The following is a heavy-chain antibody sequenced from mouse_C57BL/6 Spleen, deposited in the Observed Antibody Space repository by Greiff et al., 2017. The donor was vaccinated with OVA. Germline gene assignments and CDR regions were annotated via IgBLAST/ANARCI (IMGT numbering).Heavy chain of an antibody. CDR1: GYTFTSYT. Sequence: QVQLQQSGAELARPGASVKMSCKASGYTFTSYTMHWVKQRPGQGLEWIGYINPSSGYTKYNQKFKDKATLTADKSSSTAYMQLSSLTSEDSAVYYCTSRLPAWFAYWGQGTLVTVSA. CDR2: INPSSGYT. V-gene: IGHV1-4*01. CDR3: TSRLPAWFAY. J-gene: IGHJ3*01.